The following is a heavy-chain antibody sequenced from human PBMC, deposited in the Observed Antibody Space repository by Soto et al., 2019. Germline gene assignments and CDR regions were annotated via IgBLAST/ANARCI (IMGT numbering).Heavy chain of an antibody. J-gene: IGHJ4*02. V-gene: IGHV3-21*01. D-gene: IGHD3-22*01. CDR3: ARDLGYYDSSGYFPYYFDY. CDR2: ISSSSSYI. Sequence: PGGSLRLSCAASGFTFSSYSMNWVRQAPGKGLEWVSSISSSSSYIYYADSVKGRFTISRDNAKNSLYLQMNSLRAEDTAVYYCARDLGYYDSSGYFPYYFDYWGQGPLVTVSS. CDR1: GFTFSSYS.